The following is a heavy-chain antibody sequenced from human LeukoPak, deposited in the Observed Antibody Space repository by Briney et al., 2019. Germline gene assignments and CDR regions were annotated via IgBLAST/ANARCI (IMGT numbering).Heavy chain of an antibody. Sequence: GGSLRLSCAASGFTFSSYAMSWVRQAPGKGLEWVSAISGSGGSTYYADSVKGRFTISRDNSKNTLYLQMNSLRAEDTAVYYCAKAMSSTTCSYYFDSWGQGSLVTVSS. CDR3: AKAMSSTTCSYYFDS. CDR1: GFTFSSYA. V-gene: IGHV3-23*01. D-gene: IGHD2-2*01. J-gene: IGHJ4*02. CDR2: ISGSGGST.